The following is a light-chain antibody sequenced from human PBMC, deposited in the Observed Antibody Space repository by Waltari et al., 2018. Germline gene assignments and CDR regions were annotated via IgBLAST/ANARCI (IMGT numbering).Light chain of an antibody. Sequence: QSVLTPPPSVSGAPGQRVTLPCTGSSSNIGAGYDVQWYQQLPGSAPKLLIYANIDRPSGVPDRFSGSKSGTSASLAITGLQAEDEADYYCQSYDRSLSVRVFGGGTKLTVL. CDR1: SSNIGAGYD. V-gene: IGLV1-40*01. CDR3: QSYDRSLSVRV. CDR2: ANI. J-gene: IGLJ2*01.